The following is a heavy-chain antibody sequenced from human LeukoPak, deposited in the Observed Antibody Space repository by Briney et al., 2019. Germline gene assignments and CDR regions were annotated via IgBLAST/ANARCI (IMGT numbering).Heavy chain of an antibody. J-gene: IGHJ4*02. CDR1: GFTFSSYS. CDR3: ASDTSPYYFDY. CDR2: ISSSSSTI. Sequence: GGSLRLSCAASGFTFSSYSMNWVRQAPGKGLEWVSYISSSSSTIYYADSVKGRFTISRDNAKDSLYLQMNSLRAEDTAVYYCASDTSPYYFDYWGQGTLVTVSS. V-gene: IGHV3-48*04.